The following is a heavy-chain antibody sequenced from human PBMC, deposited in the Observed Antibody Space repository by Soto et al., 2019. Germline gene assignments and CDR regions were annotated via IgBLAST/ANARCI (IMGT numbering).Heavy chain of an antibody. CDR1: GYPFTGYY. J-gene: IGHJ4*02. V-gene: IGHV1-2*04. CDR3: ARGGYSSGWYLNYFDY. CDR2: INPNSGGT. D-gene: IGHD6-19*01. Sequence: DSVKVYCKASGYPFTGYYMHWVRQAPGQGLEWMGWINPNSGGTNYAQKFQGWVTMTRGTSISTAYMELSRLRSDDTAVYYCARGGYSSGWYLNYFDYWGQGTMVTVSS.